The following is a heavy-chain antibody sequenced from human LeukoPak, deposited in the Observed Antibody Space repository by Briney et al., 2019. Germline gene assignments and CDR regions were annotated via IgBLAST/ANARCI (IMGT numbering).Heavy chain of an antibody. CDR1: GFTFSSYA. Sequence: PGGSLRLSCAASGFTFSSYAMSWVRQAPGKGLEWVANIKQDGSEKYYVDSVKGRFTISRDNAKNSLYLQMNSLRAEDTAVYFCATQLFSSNWFDYWGQGTLVTVSS. CDR2: IKQDGSEK. J-gene: IGHJ4*02. D-gene: IGHD6-13*01. V-gene: IGHV3-7*01. CDR3: ATQLFSSNWFDY.